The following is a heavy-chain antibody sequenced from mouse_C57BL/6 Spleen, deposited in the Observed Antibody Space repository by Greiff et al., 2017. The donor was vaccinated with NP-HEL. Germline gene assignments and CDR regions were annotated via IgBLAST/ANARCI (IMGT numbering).Heavy chain of an antibody. CDR1: GYAFTNYL. Sequence: QVQLKQSGAELVRPGTSVKVSCKASGYAFTNYLIEWVKQRPGQGLEWIGVINPGSGGTNYNEKFKGKATLTADKSSSTASMQLSSLTDEGSAVYLCARGGTTVVAPYYAMDYWGQGTSVTVSS. D-gene: IGHD1-1*01. CDR2: INPGSGGT. V-gene: IGHV1-54*01. CDR3: ARGGTTVVAPYYAMDY. J-gene: IGHJ4*01.